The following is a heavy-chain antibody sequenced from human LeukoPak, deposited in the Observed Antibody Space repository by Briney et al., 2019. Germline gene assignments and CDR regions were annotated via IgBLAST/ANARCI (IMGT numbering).Heavy chain of an antibody. CDR2: IGGSGGST. CDR3: AKQDYGSGSYFIDY. V-gene: IGHV3-23*01. CDR1: GFSFSNYA. J-gene: IGHJ4*02. Sequence: PGGSLRLSCAASGFSFSNYAMSWVRQAPGKGLEWVSGIGGSGGSTYYADSIYADSVKGRFTISRDNSKNTLYLQMNSLRAEDTAVYYCAKQDYGSGSYFIDYWGQGALVTVSS. D-gene: IGHD3-10*01.